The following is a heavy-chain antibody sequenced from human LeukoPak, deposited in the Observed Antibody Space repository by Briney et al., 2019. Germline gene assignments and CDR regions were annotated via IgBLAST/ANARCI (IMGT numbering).Heavy chain of an antibody. D-gene: IGHD3-10*02. CDR2: ISGSGGST. J-gene: IGHJ6*04. CDR1: GFTFSSYG. Sequence: GGTLRLSCAASGFTFSSYGMSWVRQAPGKGLEWVSAISGSGGSTYYADSVKGRFTISRDNSKNTLYLQMNSLRAEDTAVYYCAELGITMIGGVWGKGATVTISS. V-gene: IGHV3-23*01. CDR3: AELGITMIGGV.